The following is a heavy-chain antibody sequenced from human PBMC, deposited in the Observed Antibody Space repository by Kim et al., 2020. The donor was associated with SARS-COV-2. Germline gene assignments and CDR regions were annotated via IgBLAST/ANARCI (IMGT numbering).Heavy chain of an antibody. J-gene: IGHJ4*02. Sequence: GGSLRLSCTTSGFTFTCYAMSWVRQAPGKGLEWVSRINGSGDTTYYVDSVKGRFTISRDNPKNTLYLQMNSLRADDTAVYYCMKGGWGWIWDHWGQGTRVTVSS. CDR1: GFTFTCYA. CDR2: INGSGDTT. CDR3: MKGGWGWIWDH. D-gene: IGHD2-2*03. V-gene: IGHV3-23*01.